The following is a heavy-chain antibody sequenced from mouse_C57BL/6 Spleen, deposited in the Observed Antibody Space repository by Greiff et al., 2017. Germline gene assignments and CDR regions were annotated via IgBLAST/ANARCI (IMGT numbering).Heavy chain of an antibody. D-gene: IGHD1-1*01. CDR3: ARWYYGSSLFDY. CDR1: GYTFTSYW. CDR2: IYPGSGST. Sequence: QVQLQQPGAELVKPGASVKMSCKASGYTFTSYWITWVKQRPGQGLEWIGDIYPGSGSTNYNEKFKSKATLTVDTSSSTAYMQLSSLTSEDSAVYYCARWYYGSSLFDYWGQGTTLTVSS. V-gene: IGHV1-55*01. J-gene: IGHJ2*01.